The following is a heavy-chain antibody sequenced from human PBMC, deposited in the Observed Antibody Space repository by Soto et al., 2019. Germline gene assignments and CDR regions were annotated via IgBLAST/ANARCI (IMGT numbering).Heavy chain of an antibody. CDR1: GFTFDTHA. CDR2: ISGSGDKT. V-gene: IGHV3-23*01. D-gene: IGHD3-16*02. CDR3: AKGRYRVISAGGMDV. J-gene: IGHJ6*02. Sequence: QLGGSLRLSCAASGFTFDTHAMNWVRQAPGKGLEWVSSISGSGDKTYYADSVRGRLTISRDNSKNTLYRQLSSLSVEDTAIFYCAKGRYRVISAGGMDVWGQGTTDTGSS.